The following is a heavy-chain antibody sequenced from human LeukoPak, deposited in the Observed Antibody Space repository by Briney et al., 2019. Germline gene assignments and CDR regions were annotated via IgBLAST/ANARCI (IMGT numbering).Heavy chain of an antibody. CDR2: IYYSGST. CDR3: ARGGGFWSGYYPHDY. J-gene: IGHJ4*02. Sequence: SQTLSLTCTVSGGSISSGGYYWSWIRQHPGKGLGWIGYIYYSGSTYYNPSLKSRATISVDTSKNQFSLKLSSVTAADTAVYYCARGGGFWSGYYPHDYWGQGTLVTVSS. CDR1: GGSISSGGYY. V-gene: IGHV4-31*03. D-gene: IGHD3-3*01.